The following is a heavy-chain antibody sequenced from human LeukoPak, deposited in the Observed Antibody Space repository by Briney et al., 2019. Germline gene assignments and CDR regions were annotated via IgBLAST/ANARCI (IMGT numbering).Heavy chain of an antibody. CDR2: IKKDGSEK. V-gene: IGHV3-7*01. D-gene: IGHD2-21*01. J-gene: IGHJ4*02. Sequence: GGSLRLSCAASGFTFNTYWMNWIRQAPGKGLEWVANIKKDGSEKYYVDSVKGRFTISRDKAKKLLYLLMNSLRVEDTAVYYCARGHYSGFEYWGQGSLVNVSS. CDR1: GFTFNTYW. CDR3: ARGHYSGFEY.